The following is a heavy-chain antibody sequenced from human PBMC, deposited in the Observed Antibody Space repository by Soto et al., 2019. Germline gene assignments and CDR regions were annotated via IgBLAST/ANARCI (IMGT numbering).Heavy chain of an antibody. J-gene: IGHJ4*02. V-gene: IGHV3-21*01. D-gene: IGHD2-15*01. CDR2: ISSTSSHR. Sequence: EVQLVESGGGLVKPGGSLRLSCAASGFSFSTYSLNWVRQAPGKGLEWVSSISSTSSHRQYADSVKGRFTISRDNAKNSVYLQMDSLRVEDAAVYCWVPDAVVIAAKGYWGQGTLVTVSS. CDR3: VPDAVVIAAKGY. CDR1: GFSFSTYS.